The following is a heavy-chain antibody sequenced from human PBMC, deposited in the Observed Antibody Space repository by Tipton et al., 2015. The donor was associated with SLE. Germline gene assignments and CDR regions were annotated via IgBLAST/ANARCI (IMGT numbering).Heavy chain of an antibody. Sequence: TLSLTYTVSGYSISSGYYWGWIRQPPGKGLEWIGSIYHSGSTYYNPSLKSRVTISVDTSKNQFSLKLSSVTAADTAVYYCARQSYPGLVVYAHNWFDPWGQGTLVTVSS. D-gene: IGHD2-8*02. J-gene: IGHJ5*02. CDR1: GYSISSGYY. V-gene: IGHV4-38-2*02. CDR3: ARQSYPGLVVYAHNWFDP. CDR2: IYHSGST.